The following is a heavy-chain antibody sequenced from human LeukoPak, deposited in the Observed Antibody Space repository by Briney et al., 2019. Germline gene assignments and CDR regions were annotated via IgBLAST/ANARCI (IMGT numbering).Heavy chain of an antibody. CDR1: GFTFNKYT. Sequence: GGSLRLSCAASGFTFNKYTMNWVRQAPGKGLEWVSSISTSSSYIYYADSVKGRFTISRDNAKNSLYLQMNSLRAEDTAVYYCASSTLRPIATSTVMDVWGKGTTVTVSS. CDR2: ISTSSSYI. V-gene: IGHV3-21*01. CDR3: ASSTLRPIATSTVMDV. J-gene: IGHJ6*03. D-gene: IGHD2-2*01.